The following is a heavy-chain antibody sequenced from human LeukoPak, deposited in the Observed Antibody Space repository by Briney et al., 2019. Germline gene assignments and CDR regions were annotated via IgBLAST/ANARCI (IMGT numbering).Heavy chain of an antibody. CDR1: GGTLSSYA. J-gene: IGHJ4*02. Sequence: SVKVSCKASGGTLSSYAISWVRPAPGRGLEWMGGIIPIFCTANYAQKFQGRVTITTDESTSTAYMELSSLRSEDTAVYYCARGSSYDFWSGYFDYWGQGTLVTVSS. V-gene: IGHV1-69*05. CDR2: IIPIFCTA. CDR3: ARGSSYDFWSGYFDY. D-gene: IGHD3-3*01.